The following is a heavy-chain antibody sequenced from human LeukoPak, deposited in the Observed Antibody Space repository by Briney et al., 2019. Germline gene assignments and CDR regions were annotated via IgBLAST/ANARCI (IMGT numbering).Heavy chain of an antibody. V-gene: IGHV4-59*08. CDR3: ARIAWNDAFDI. D-gene: IGHD1-1*01. CDR2: IYHSGST. CDR1: GGSISSYY. J-gene: IGHJ3*02. Sequence: SETLSLTCTVSGGSISSYYWSWIRQPPGKGLEWIGSIYHSGSTYYNPSLKSRVTISVDTSKNQFSLKLSSVTAADTAVYYCARIAWNDAFDIWGQGTMVTVSS.